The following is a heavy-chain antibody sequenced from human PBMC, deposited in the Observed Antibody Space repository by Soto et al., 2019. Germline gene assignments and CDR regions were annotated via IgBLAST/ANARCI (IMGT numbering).Heavy chain of an antibody. Sequence: QVQLVESGGGVVQPGGSLRLSCTTSGFTFNTYGMHWVRQAPGKGLEWVAIIWYDGSNKYYADSVKGRFTISRDNSQNTLYLQMNSLRAEDTALYYCARSDCTGAYCYSWPFNYGVDVWGQGTTVTFSS. J-gene: IGHJ6*01. V-gene: IGHV3-33*08. CDR1: GFTFNTYG. CDR3: ARSDCTGAYCYSWPFNYGVDV. CDR2: IWYDGSNK. D-gene: IGHD2-8*02.